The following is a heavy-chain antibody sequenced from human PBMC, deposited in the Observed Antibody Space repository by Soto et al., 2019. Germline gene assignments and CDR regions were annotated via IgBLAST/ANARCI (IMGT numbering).Heavy chain of an antibody. J-gene: IGHJ4*02. V-gene: IGHV3-33*01. CDR1: GFTFSSYG. D-gene: IGHD3-16*01. CDR3: ARHWESYMDY. CDR2: ICFDGSNK. Sequence: QVQLVESGGGVVQPGRSLRLSCAASGFTFSSYGMQWVRQAPGKGLEWVAVICFDGSNKYYADSVKGRFTISRDNSNNTLYLQMNSLRAEGTAVYYCARHWESYMDYWGQGTLVTVSS.